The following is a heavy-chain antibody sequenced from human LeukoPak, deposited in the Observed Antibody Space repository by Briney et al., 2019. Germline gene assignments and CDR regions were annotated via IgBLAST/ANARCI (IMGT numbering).Heavy chain of an antibody. CDR1: GYTFINYY. CDR2: INPTRNTT. Sequence: ASVKVSCKTSGYTFINYYIHWVRQAPGQGLEWMGVINPTRNTTSYAQKFQGRVTITADTSTDTAYMELSSLRSEDTAVYYCATDADSTIFGVVIGYWGQGTLVTVSS. V-gene: IGHV1-46*01. CDR3: ATDADSTIFGVVIGY. D-gene: IGHD3-3*01. J-gene: IGHJ4*02.